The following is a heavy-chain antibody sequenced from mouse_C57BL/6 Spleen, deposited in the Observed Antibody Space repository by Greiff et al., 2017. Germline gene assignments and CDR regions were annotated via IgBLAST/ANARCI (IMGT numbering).Heavy chain of an antibody. D-gene: IGHD2-13*01. J-gene: IGHJ1*03. V-gene: IGHV1-80*01. CDR1: GYAFSSYW. Sequence: QVQLKQSGAELVKPGASVKISCKASGYAFSSYWMNWVKQRPGQGLEWIGQIYPGDGDTNYNGKFKGKATLTADKSSSTAYMQLSSLTSEDSAVYFCARSGDCDVNWYFDVWGTGTTVTVSS. CDR2: IYPGDGDT. CDR3: ARSGDCDVNWYFDV.